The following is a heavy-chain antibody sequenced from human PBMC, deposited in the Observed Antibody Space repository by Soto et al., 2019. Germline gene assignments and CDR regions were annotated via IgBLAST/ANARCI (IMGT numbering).Heavy chain of an antibody. D-gene: IGHD6-13*01. CDR3: ARGMGLPAAGGGYYLDL. J-gene: IGHJ4*02. CDR1: GYSFTSHY. CDR2: INPSEGST. Sequence: QAHLVQSGAEVKKPGASVTVSCKASGYSFTSHYIHWVRQAPRQGHEWLGLINPSEGSTSYALKFQDRVTMTRDTSTGTAYMQLRSLTSGDTALCYCARGMGLPAAGGGYYLDLCGLGTQVTVS. V-gene: IGHV1-46*01.